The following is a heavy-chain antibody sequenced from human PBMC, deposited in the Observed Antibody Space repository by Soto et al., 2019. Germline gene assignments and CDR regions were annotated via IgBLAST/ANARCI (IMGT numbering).Heavy chain of an antibody. Sequence: GESLKISCAASGFTFSSYDMHWVRQATGKGLEWVSAIGTAGDTYYPGSVKGRFTISRENAKNSLYLQMNSLRAGDTAVYYCARSVREQLAHDAFDIWGQGTMVTVSS. CDR3: ARSVREQLAHDAFDI. CDR1: GFTFSSYD. D-gene: IGHD6-6*01. V-gene: IGHV3-13*01. J-gene: IGHJ3*02. CDR2: IGTAGDT.